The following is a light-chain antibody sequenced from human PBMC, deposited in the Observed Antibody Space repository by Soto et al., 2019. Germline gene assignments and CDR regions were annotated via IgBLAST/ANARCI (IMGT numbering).Light chain of an antibody. V-gene: IGKV3-15*01. J-gene: IGKJ1*01. CDR1: QRVSSN. Sequence: EIVMPHSPATLSVSPGERATLSCRASQRVSSNLAWYQQKPGQAPRLLIYGASTRATGIPARFSGSGSGTEFTLTISSLQSEDFAVYYCQQYNNWPRTFGQGTKVEIK. CDR2: GAS. CDR3: QQYNNWPRT.